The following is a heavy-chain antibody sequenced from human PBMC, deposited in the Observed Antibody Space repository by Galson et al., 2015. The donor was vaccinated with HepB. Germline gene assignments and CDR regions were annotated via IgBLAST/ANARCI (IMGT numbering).Heavy chain of an antibody. CDR2: INHSGSA. Sequence: ETLSLTCSVYDGSFIGYYWSWIRQPPGKGLEWIGEINHSGSANYSPSLKSRVTISIDTSKNQFSLKLNSVTAADTAVYYCARDGGGWYIPHFDYWGQGSLVTVSS. J-gene: IGHJ4*02. V-gene: IGHV4-34*01. CDR3: ARDGGGWYIPHFDY. CDR1: DGSFIGYY. D-gene: IGHD6-19*01.